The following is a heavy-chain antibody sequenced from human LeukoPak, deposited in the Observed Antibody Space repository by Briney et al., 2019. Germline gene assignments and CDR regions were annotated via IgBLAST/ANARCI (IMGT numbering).Heavy chain of an antibody. D-gene: IGHD6-13*01. V-gene: IGHV3-73*01. Sequence: PGRSLRLSCAASGFTFSGSTMHWVRQPSGKGLEWVGRVRSKVNSYATAYAASVKGRFTISRDDSKNMAYLQMNSLKTEDTAVYYCIRPERRSEAAYPDAFDIWGQGTMVTVSS. CDR3: IRPERRSEAAYPDAFDI. CDR1: GFTFSGST. CDR2: VRSKVNSYAT. J-gene: IGHJ3*02.